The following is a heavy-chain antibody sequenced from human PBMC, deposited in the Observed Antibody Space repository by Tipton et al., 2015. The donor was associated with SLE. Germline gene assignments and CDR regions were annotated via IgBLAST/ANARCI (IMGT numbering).Heavy chain of an antibody. Sequence: QLVQSGAEVMRPGASVKVSCKTSGYTFTSYGISWVRQAPGQGLEWVGWISAYTVNTNSAQKLQGRVTVTSDTATRTAYMELRGLRYDDTAIYYCARVGSRYGADAFDIWGQGTMVTVSS. V-gene: IGHV1-18*01. D-gene: IGHD5-12*01. CDR1: GYTFTSYG. J-gene: IGHJ3*02. CDR3: ARVGSRYGADAFDI. CDR2: ISAYTVNT.